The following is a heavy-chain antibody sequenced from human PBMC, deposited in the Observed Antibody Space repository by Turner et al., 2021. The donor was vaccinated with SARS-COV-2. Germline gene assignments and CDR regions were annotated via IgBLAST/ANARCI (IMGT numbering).Heavy chain of an antibody. CDR3: TTSPAVGY. J-gene: IGHJ4*02. D-gene: IGHD2-2*01. CDR2: IYSGGQT. V-gene: IGHV3-53*04. Sequence: EVQLVESGGGLAQPGGSLGLSCAASGFTVYNNYMTWVRPAPGKGLEWVSVIYSGGQTYYADSVKGRFTISRHSSKNTLYLQMNSLRPEDTAMYYCTTSPAVGYWGQGTLVTVSS. CDR1: GFTVYNNY.